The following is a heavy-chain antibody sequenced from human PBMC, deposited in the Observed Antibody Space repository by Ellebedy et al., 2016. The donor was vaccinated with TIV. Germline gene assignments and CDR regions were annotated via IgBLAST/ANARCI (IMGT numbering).Heavy chain of an antibody. CDR1: GGSISSSSYY. CDR3: ASLWGGTNAFDI. CDR2: IYYSGST. D-gene: IGHD3-10*01. J-gene: IGHJ3*02. Sequence: SETLSLTCTVSGGSISSSSYYWGWIRQPPGKGLEWIGSIYYSGSTYYNPSLKSRVTISVDPSKNQFSLKLSSVTAADTAVYYCASLWGGTNAFDIWGQGTMVTVSS. V-gene: IGHV4-39*01.